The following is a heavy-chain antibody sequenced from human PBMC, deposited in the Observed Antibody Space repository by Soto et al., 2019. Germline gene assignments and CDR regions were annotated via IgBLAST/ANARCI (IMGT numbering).Heavy chain of an antibody. J-gene: IGHJ4*02. V-gene: IGHV3-23*01. CDR1: GFSISEYG. CDR2: FSGGRGGT. Sequence: EVQLLESGGGSVQPGGSLKLSCAVSGFSISEYGVTWVRQPPGKGLYWVSGFSGGRGGTFYADSVRGRFTISSDDSRNMVYLQMDSLGVEDTAVYYCVHWNGFGDSWGQGTLVTVSS. CDR3: VHWNGFGDS. D-gene: IGHD1-1*01.